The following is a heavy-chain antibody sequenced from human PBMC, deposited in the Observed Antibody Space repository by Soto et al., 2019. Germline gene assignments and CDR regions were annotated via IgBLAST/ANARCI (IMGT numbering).Heavy chain of an antibody. Sequence: GGSLRLSCAASGFTFSSYAMSWVRQAPGKGLEWVAGISGSGDGTYYGDSVKGRFTISRDSSSSTLYLQMNNLRGEDTAVYFCTKSRRGILMVYGFGGMDVWGQGTTVTVSS. CDR1: GFTFSSYA. CDR3: TKSRRGILMVYGFGGMDV. V-gene: IGHV3-23*01. J-gene: IGHJ6*02. D-gene: IGHD2-8*01. CDR2: ISGSGDGT.